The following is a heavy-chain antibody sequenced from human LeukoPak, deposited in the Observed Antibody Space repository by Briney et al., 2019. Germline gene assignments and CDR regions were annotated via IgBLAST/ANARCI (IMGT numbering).Heavy chain of an antibody. CDR3: VTDTSMGGLFDY. D-gene: IGHD5-18*01. J-gene: IGHJ4*02. V-gene: IGHV3-48*02. CDR2: ISSSSNTI. Sequence: GGSLRLSCAASGFTFSSYSMNWVRQAPGKGLEWVSYISSSSNTIYYADSVKGRFTISRDNAKNSLYLQMNGLRDEDTALYYCVTDTSMGGLFDYWGQGTLVTVSS. CDR1: GFTFSSYS.